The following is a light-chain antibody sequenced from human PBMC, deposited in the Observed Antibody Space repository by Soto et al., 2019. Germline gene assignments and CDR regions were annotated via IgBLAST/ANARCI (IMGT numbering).Light chain of an antibody. V-gene: IGKV3-20*01. CDR3: QQYGSSPRT. CDR1: QSVNSRY. Sequence: EIVLTQSPGTLSLSPGERATLSCRASQSVNSRYLAWYRQKPGQSPRLLIYGASTRATGIPDRFGGSGSGTDFTLTINRLEPEDFAVYYCQQYGSSPRTFGQGTKVEIK. J-gene: IGKJ1*01. CDR2: GAS.